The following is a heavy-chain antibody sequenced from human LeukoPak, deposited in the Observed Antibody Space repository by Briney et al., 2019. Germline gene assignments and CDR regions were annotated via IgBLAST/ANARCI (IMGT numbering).Heavy chain of an antibody. CDR1: GGSISRGGYY. J-gene: IGHJ4*02. V-gene: IGHV4-31*03. CDR2: IYNSGSA. Sequence: SETLSLTCTVSGGSISRGGYYWSWIRQHPGKGLEWIAYIYNSGSADFNPSLKSRGTISVDTSKNQFSLKLTSMTAADTAVYYCARGPESDPVYFDYWCQGTLVTVSS. CDR3: ARGPESDPVYFDY.